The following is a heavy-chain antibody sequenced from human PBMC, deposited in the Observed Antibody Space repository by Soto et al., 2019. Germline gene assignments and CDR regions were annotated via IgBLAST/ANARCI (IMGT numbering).Heavy chain of an antibody. Sequence: SETLSLTCTVSGGSISSGDYYWSWIRQPPGKGLEWIGYIYYSGSTYYNPSLKSRVTISVDTSKNQFSLKLSSVTAADTAVYYCASSEYYDFWSGYYSWFDPWGQGTLVTVS. V-gene: IGHV4-30-4*01. CDR2: IYYSGST. D-gene: IGHD3-3*01. J-gene: IGHJ5*02. CDR1: GGSISSGDYY. CDR3: ASSEYYDFWSGYYSWFDP.